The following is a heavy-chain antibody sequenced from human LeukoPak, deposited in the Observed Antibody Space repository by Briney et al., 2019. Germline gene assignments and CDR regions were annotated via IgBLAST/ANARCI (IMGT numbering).Heavy chain of an antibody. CDR3: ARDGSAPGY. Sequence: PGGSLRLSCAASGFTFSSYWVSWVRQAPGKGLEWVANIKQDGSEKYYVDSVKGRFTISRDNAKNSLYLQMNSLRAEDTAVYYCARDGSAPGYWGQGTLVTVSS. CDR1: GFTFSSYW. J-gene: IGHJ4*02. V-gene: IGHV3-7*01. CDR2: IKQDGSEK. D-gene: IGHD6-6*01.